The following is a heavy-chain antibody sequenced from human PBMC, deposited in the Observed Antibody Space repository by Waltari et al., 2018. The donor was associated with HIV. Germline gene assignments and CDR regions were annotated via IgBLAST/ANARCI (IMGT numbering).Heavy chain of an antibody. V-gene: IGHV4-39*01. J-gene: IGHJ6*02. CDR3: ARQHGRPADV. D-gene: IGHD2-8*01. CDR1: GDSIISTAYY. Sequence: LQLQESGPGLVKPSETLSLTCTVSGDSIISTAYYWAWFRQAPGEGLEWIGSMYYSGNTYYNPSLKSRITMSVDTSNNQFSLRLTSVTAADTAVYYCARQHGRPADVWGQGTTVTVSS. CDR2: MYYSGNT.